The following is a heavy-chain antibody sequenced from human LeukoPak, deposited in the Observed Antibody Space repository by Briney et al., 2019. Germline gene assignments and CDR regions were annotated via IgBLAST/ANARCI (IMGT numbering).Heavy chain of an antibody. CDR2: ISGSGGST. J-gene: IGHJ4*02. CDR3: AKDYKGVWLAYGSGSLESDY. Sequence: PGGSLRLSCAASGFTFSSYGMSWVRQAPGKGLEWISSISGSGGSTYYADSVKGRFTISRDNSNNTLYLQMNSLRAEDTAVYYCAKDYKGVWLAYGSGSLESDYWGQGTLVAVSS. CDR1: GFTFSSYG. D-gene: IGHD3-10*01. V-gene: IGHV3-23*01.